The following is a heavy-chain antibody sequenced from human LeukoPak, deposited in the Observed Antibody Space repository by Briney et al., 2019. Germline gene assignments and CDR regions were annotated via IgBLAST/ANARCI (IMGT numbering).Heavy chain of an antibody. J-gene: IGHJ4*02. Sequence: GGSLRLSCAASGFSVSSNYMNWVRQAPGKGLEWVSVIYSDGSKYYADSVKGRFTISRDNLENMLYLQWNSLRAEDTAVYYCARGSGLFDYWGQGTLVTVSS. V-gene: IGHV3-53*01. CDR1: GFSVSSNY. CDR2: IYSDGSK. CDR3: ARGSGLFDY. D-gene: IGHD1-26*01.